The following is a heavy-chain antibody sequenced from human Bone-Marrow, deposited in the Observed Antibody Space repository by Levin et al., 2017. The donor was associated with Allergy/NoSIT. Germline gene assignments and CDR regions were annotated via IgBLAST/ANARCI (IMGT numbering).Heavy chain of an antibody. V-gene: IGHV3-30-3*01. CDR2: ISYDGSNK. CDR3: ARGERITMIVVVTGGAFDI. CDR1: GFTFSSYA. Sequence: GGSLRLSCAASGFTFSSYAMHWVRQAPGKGLEWVAVISYDGSNKYYADSVKGRFTISRDNSKNTLYLQMNSLRAEDTAVYYCARGERITMIVVVTGGAFDIWGQGTMVTVSS. J-gene: IGHJ3*02. D-gene: IGHD3-22*01.